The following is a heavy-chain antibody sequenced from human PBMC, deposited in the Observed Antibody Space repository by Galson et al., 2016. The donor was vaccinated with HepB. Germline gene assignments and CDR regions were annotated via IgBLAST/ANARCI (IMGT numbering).Heavy chain of an antibody. D-gene: IGHD2-15*01. CDR3: AREPGHCSGGSCYSGGMDV. CDR2: TYYRPKWHN. CDR1: GDSVSSNSAA. J-gene: IGHJ6*02. Sequence: CAISGDSVSSNSAAWNWIRQSPSRGLEWLGGTYYRPKWHNDYALSVKSRTTINPDTSKNQFSLHLTSVTPEDTAVYYCAREPGHCSGGSCYSGGMDVWGQGTTVTVSS. V-gene: IGHV6-1*01.